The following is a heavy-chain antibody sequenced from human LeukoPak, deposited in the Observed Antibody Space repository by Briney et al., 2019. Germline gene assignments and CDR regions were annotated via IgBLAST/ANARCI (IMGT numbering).Heavy chain of an antibody. CDR3: ARVEGGWDSSGYYFEYFQH. J-gene: IGHJ1*01. CDR1: GYTFSNYG. V-gene: IGHV1-2*02. Sequence: ASVKVSCKAYGYTFSNYGISWVRQPPGQGLEWMGWINPNSGGTNYAQKFQGRVTMTRDTSISTAYMELSRLRSDDTAVYYCARVEGGWDSSGYYFEYFQHWGQGTLVTVSS. CDR2: INPNSGGT. D-gene: IGHD3-22*01.